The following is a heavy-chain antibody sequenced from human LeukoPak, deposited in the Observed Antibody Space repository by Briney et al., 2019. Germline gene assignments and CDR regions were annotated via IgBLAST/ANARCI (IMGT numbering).Heavy chain of an antibody. CDR1: GGSISSSSYY. V-gene: IGHV4-39*01. J-gene: IGHJ5*02. CDR2: IYYSGST. D-gene: IGHD6-6*01. CDR3: ARGPGLYSSSSADWFDP. Sequence: SETLSLTCTVSGGSISSSSYYWGWIRQPPGKGLEWIGSIYYSGSTYYNPSLKSRVTISVDTPKNQFSLKLSSVTAADTAVYYCARGPGLYSSSSADWFDPWGQGTLVTVSS.